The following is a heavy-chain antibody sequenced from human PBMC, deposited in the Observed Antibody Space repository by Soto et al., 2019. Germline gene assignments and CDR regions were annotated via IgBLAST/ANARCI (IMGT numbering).Heavy chain of an antibody. Sequence: GGSLRLSCAASGFSFSTYAMNWVRQTPGKGLDWVSSISGSGGSTYYADSVKGRFTISRDNSKNTLDLQMNSLRAEDTAVYYCAKALGELWFGDLLPDYWGQRTLVTVSS. CDR1: GFSFSTYA. CDR3: AKALGELWFGDLLPDY. V-gene: IGHV3-23*01. CDR2: ISGSGGST. D-gene: IGHD3-10*01. J-gene: IGHJ4*02.